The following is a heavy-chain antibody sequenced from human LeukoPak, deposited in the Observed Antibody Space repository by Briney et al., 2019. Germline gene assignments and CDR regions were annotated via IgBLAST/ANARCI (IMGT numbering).Heavy chain of an antibody. CDR2: IRHNVREK. CDR3: ARVNYPNWFDL. J-gene: IGHJ5*02. Sequence: PGGSLRLSCAASGFAFSDHWMSWVRRAPGKGLEWVANIRHNVREKDYVDSVKGRFTIFRDNAENSVYLEMNSLRAEDTAVYYCARVNYPNWFDLWGQGTLVTVSS. V-gene: IGHV3-7*03. CDR1: GFAFSDHW. D-gene: IGHD1-7*01.